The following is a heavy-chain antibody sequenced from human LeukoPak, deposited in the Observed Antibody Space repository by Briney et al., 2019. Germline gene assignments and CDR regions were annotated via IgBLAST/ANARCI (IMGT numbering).Heavy chain of an antibody. D-gene: IGHD4-11*01. CDR2: IYYSGST. J-gene: IGHJ4*02. CDR3: ARVGGRTVFDY. Sequence: GSLRLSCAASGFTFSDYYMSWIRQPPGKGLEWIGYIYYSGSTNYNPSLKSRVTISIDTSKNQFSLKLSSVTAADTAVYYCARVGGRTVFDYWGQGTLVTVSS. CDR1: GFTFSDYY. V-gene: IGHV4-59*01.